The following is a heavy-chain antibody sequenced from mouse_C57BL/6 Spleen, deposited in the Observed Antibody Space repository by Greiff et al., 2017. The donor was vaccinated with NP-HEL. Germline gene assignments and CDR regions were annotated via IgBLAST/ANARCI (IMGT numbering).Heavy chain of an antibody. V-gene: IGHV1-22*01. Sequence: EVQLQQSGPELVKPGASVKMSCKASGYTFTDYNMHWVKQSHGKSLEWIGYINPNNGGTSYNQKFKGKASLTVNKSSSTAYMELRSLTSEDSAVYYCARELLRWMDYWGQGTTLTVSS. D-gene: IGHD1-1*01. CDR2: INPNNGGT. CDR3: ARELLRWMDY. CDR1: GYTFTDYN. J-gene: IGHJ2*01.